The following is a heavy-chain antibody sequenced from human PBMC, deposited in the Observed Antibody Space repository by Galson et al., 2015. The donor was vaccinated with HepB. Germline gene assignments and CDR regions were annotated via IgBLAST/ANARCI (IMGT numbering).Heavy chain of an antibody. CDR3: ARVQSSYYYYMDV. V-gene: IGHV4-30-2*01. Sequence: LSLTCAVSGGSISSGGYSWSWIRQPPGKGLEWIGYIYHSGSTYYNPSLKSRVTISVDTSKNQFSLKLSSVTAADTAVYYCARVQSSYYYYMDVWGKGTTVTVSS. CDR1: GGSISSGGYS. J-gene: IGHJ6*03. CDR2: IYHSGST.